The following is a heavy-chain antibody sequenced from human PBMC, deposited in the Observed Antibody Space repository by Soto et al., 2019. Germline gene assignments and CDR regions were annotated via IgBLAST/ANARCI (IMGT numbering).Heavy chain of an antibody. Sequence: SETLSLTCAVSGGSISSGGYSWSWIRQTPGKGLEWIGYIYHSGSTNYNPSLKSRVTISVDTSKNQFSLKLSSVTAADTAVYYCARDLSGYSLGMDVWGQGTTVTVSS. CDR2: IYHSGST. CDR3: ARDLSGYSLGMDV. CDR1: GGSISSGGYS. D-gene: IGHD5-18*01. V-gene: IGHV4-61*08. J-gene: IGHJ6*02.